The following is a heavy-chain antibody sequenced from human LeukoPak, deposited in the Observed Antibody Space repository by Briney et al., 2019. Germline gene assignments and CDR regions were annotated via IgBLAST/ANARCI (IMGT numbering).Heavy chain of an antibody. CDR2: INHSGST. V-gene: IGHV4-34*01. Sequence: EPLPLTCSVYGGSFSGYYLRWIPQPPAKGLECIGEINHSGSTNCNPSLKSRVTISVDTSKNQFSLQLSSVTAVDTAVYYCARGYGYFDYWGQGTLVTVSS. D-gene: IGHD3-10*01. CDR3: ARGYGYFDY. CDR1: GGSFSGYY. J-gene: IGHJ4*02.